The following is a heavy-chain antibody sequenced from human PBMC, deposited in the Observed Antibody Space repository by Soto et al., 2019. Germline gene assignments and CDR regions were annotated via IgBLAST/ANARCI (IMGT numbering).Heavy chain of an antibody. CDR1: GFTFSNHV. V-gene: IGHV3-48*01. J-gene: IGHJ4*02. D-gene: IGHD4-17*01. CDR2: INRDFNT. CDR3: VNGDYY. Sequence: EEQLVESGGGLVQPGGSLRLSCAVSGFTFSNHVMNWVRQAPGRGLEWVSSINRDFNTYYADSVKGRFTISRDNAKDSLYLQMNSLRADDTAVYYCVNGDYYVGQGTLVTVSS.